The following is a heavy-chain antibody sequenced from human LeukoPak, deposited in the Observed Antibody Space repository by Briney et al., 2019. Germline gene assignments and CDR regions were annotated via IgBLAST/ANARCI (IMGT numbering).Heavy chain of an antibody. V-gene: IGHV1-69*05. CDR3: ASQPAYCGGDCYWGNWFDP. D-gene: IGHD2-21*02. Sequence: ASVKVSCKASGGTFSSYAISWVRQAPGQGLEWMGGIFPIFGTANYAQKFQGRVTITTDESTSTAYMELSSLRSEDTAVYYCASQPAYCGGDCYWGNWFDPWGQGTLVTVSS. J-gene: IGHJ5*02. CDR1: GGTFSSYA. CDR2: IFPIFGTA.